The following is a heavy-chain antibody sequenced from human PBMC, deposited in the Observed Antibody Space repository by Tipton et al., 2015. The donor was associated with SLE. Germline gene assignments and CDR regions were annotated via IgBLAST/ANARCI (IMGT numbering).Heavy chain of an antibody. V-gene: IGHV4-59*12. CDR3: ASWAFRGALDY. CDR2: IYYSGGT. Sequence: TLSLTCAVSGGSIGSYYWSWIRQPPGKGLESIGYIYYSGGTNYNPSLKSRVSISIDTSKNQFSLKLSSVTAADTAVYYCASWAFRGALDYWGQGTLVTVSS. D-gene: IGHD3-10*01. J-gene: IGHJ4*02. CDR1: GGSIGSYY.